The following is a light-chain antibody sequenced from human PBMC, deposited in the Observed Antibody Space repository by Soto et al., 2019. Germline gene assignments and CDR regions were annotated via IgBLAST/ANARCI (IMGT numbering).Light chain of an antibody. CDR1: QRVISSY. V-gene: IGKV3-20*01. Sequence: IVLTQSPGTLSLSPGERATLSCRASQRVISSYLAWFQQRPGRAPRLLIYGASKRATDIPDRFTGSGSGTDFALTISRLEPEDFATYYCLQDFRYPRTFGQGTKVEIK. CDR2: GAS. CDR3: LQDFRYPRT. J-gene: IGKJ1*01.